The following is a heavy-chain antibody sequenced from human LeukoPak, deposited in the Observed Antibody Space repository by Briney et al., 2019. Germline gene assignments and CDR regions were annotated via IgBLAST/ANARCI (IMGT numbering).Heavy chain of an antibody. CDR1: GFTFSSYG. CDR2: ISYDGSNK. J-gene: IGHJ4*02. CDR3: AKSGIEAAGSLVYFDY. Sequence: GGSLRLSCAAPGFTFSSYGMHWVRQAPGKGLEWVAVISYDGSNKYYTDSVKGRFTISRDNSKNTLYLQMNSLRAEDTAVYYCAKSGIEAAGSLVYFDYWGQGTLVTASS. D-gene: IGHD6-13*01. V-gene: IGHV3-30*18.